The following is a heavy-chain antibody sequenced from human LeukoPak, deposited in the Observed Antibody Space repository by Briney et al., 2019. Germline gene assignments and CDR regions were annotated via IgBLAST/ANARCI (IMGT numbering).Heavy chain of an antibody. V-gene: IGHV4-30-2*01. Sequence: PSETLSLTCTVSGGSISSGDYYWSWIRQPPGKGLEWIGYIYHSGSTYYNPSLKSRVTISVDRSKNQFSLKLSSVTAADTAVYYCARGGGGNDYWGQGTLVTVSS. J-gene: IGHJ4*02. CDR1: GGSISSGDYY. D-gene: IGHD3-16*01. CDR3: ARGGGGNDY. CDR2: IYHSGST.